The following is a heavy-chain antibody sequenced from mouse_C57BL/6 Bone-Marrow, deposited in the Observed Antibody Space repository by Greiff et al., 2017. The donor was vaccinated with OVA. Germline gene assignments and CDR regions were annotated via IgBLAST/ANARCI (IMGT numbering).Heavy chain of an antibody. CDR1: GYTFTSYW. CDR2: IHPNSGST. Sequence: QVQLQQPGAELVKPGASVKLSCKASGYTFTSYWMHWVKQRPGQGLEWIGMIHPNSGSTNYNEKFKSKATLTVDKSSSTAYMQLSSLTSEDSAVYYCARHYYYGSSGGAMDYWGQGTSVTVSS. CDR3: ARHYYYGSSGGAMDY. D-gene: IGHD1-1*01. V-gene: IGHV1-64*01. J-gene: IGHJ4*01.